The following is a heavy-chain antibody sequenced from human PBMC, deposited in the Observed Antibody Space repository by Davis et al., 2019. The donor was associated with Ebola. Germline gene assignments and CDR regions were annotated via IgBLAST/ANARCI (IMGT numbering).Heavy chain of an antibody. D-gene: IGHD2-15*01. CDR2: IYHSGST. CDR1: GGSISSSNW. J-gene: IGHJ6*02. V-gene: IGHV4-4*02. CDR3: ARIGHCSGGSCYSNYYYGMDV. Sequence: PSETLSLTCAVSGGSISSSNWWSWVRQPPGKGLEWIGEIYHSGSTNYNPSLKSRVTISVDKSKNQFSLKLSSVTAADTAVYYCARIGHCSGGSCYSNYYYGMDVWGQGTTVTVSS.